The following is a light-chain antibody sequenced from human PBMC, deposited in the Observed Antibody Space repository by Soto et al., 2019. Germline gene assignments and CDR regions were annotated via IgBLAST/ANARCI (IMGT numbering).Light chain of an antibody. V-gene: IGKV3-11*01. CDR2: DAS. Sequence: EIVMTQSPATLSASPGERATLSCRASQSVSSDLAWYEQKPGQAPRLLIYDASNRATGIPARFSGSGSGTDFTLTISSLEPEDFAVYYCQQRSNWLTFGGGTKVDIK. CDR3: QQRSNWLT. J-gene: IGKJ4*01. CDR1: QSVSSD.